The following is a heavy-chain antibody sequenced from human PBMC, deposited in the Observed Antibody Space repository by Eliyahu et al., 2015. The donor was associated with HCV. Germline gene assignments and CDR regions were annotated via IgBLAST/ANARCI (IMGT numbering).Heavy chain of an antibody. CDR3: ARHAIRPRWELLLGYYFDY. CDR1: GGTFSSYA. V-gene: IGHV1-69*01. J-gene: IGHJ4*02. D-gene: IGHD1-26*01. Sequence: QVQLVQSGAEVKKPGSSVKVSCKASGGTFSSYAISWVRQAPGQGLEWMGGIIPIFGTANYAQKFQGRVTITADESTSTAYMELSSLRSEDTAVYYCARHAIRPRWELLLGYYFDYWGQGTLVTVSS. CDR2: IIPIFGTA.